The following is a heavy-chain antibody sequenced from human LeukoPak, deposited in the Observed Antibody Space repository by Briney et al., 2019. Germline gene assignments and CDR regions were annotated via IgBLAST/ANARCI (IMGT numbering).Heavy chain of an antibody. V-gene: IGHV3-7*01. D-gene: IGHD1-7*01. CDR3: ARVEGTTGQGFDY. J-gene: IGHJ4*02. Sequence: GGSLRLSCAASGFTFTSYWMTWVRQAPGKGLEWLTNINEDGSVKHYVDSVRGRFTISRDNAKSSLYLQMNSLRAEDTAVYYCARVEGTTGQGFDYWGQGALVTVSS. CDR2: INEDGSVK. CDR1: GFTFTSYW.